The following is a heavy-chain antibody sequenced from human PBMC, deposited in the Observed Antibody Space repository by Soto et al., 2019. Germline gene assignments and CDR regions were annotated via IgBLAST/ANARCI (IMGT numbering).Heavy chain of an antibody. V-gene: IGHV3-48*03. Sequence: PGGSLRLSCAASGFTFSSYEMNWVRQAPGKGLEWVSYISSSGSTIYYADSVKGRFTISRDNAKNSLYLQMNSLRAEDTAVYYCARGAEMATSEFDYWGQGTLVTVSS. CDR1: GFTFSSYE. J-gene: IGHJ4*02. CDR2: ISSSGSTI. CDR3: ARGAEMATSEFDY. D-gene: IGHD5-12*01.